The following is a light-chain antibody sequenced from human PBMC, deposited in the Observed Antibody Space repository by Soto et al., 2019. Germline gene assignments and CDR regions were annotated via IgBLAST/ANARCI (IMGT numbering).Light chain of an antibody. CDR1: SSDVGGYNY. CDR2: DVS. V-gene: IGLV2-14*01. CDR3: SSYTSSSTDVV. J-gene: IGLJ2*01. Sequence: QSALTQPASVSGSPGQLITISCTGTSSDVGGYNYVSWYEQHPGKAPKLMIYDVSNRPSGVSNRFSGSKSGNTVSLTISGLQAEDEADYYCSSYTSSSTDVVFGGGTKLTVL.